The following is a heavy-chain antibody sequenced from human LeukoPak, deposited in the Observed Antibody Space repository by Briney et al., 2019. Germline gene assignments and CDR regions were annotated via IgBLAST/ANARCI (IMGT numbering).Heavy chain of an antibody. J-gene: IGHJ4*02. Sequence: SETLSLTRNVSGGSISGYHWSWIRQPPGKGLEWIGYIYYSGSTNYNPSLKSRVTISVDTSKNQFSLKLSSVTAADTAVYYCAGGPIGKVPYFGYWGQGTLVTVSS. CDR2: IYYSGST. CDR1: GGSISGYH. V-gene: IGHV4-59*01. CDR3: AGGPIGKVPYFGY. D-gene: IGHD1-26*01.